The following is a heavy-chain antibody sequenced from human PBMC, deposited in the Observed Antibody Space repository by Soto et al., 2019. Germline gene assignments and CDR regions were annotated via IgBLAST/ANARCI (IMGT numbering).Heavy chain of an antibody. V-gene: IGHV3-21*06. CDR3: AGDILSEGAYPGY. J-gene: IGHJ4*01. CDR1: GFIFSEYT. CDR2: ISSRSSYI. Sequence: GGSLRLSCAASGFIFSEYTMNWVRQAPGKGLEWISSISSRSSYIYYAQSVKGRFTISRDNAKNTLYLHMSSLRADNTALYYCAGDILSEGAYPGYGGPGTLVTVFS. D-gene: IGHD3-16*01.